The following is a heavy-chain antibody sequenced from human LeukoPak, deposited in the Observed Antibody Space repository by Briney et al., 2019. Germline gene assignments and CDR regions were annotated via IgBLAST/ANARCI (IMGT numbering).Heavy chain of an antibody. J-gene: IGHJ4*02. CDR2: FSGSGSRT. CDR3: AKRSIAARPFDY. CDR1: GFTFSSYG. V-gene: IGHV3-23*01. Sequence: GGSLRLSCAASGFTFSSYGLSWVRQAPGKGLEWVSSFSGSGSRTYYADSVKGRFTVSRDNSKNTLYLQMNSLRAEDTAVYYCAKRSIAARPFDYWGQGTLVTVSS. D-gene: IGHD6-6*01.